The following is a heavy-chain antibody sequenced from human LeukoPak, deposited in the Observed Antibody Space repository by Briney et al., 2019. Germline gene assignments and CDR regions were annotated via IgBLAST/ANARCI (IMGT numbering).Heavy chain of an antibody. CDR1: GFTFSSYA. V-gene: IGHV3-30*04. CDR2: ISYDGSIK. CDR3: AKAPVTTCSGAYCYPFDY. D-gene: IGHD2-21*01. Sequence: GGSLRLSCAASGFTFSSYAMHWVRQAPGKGLEWVVVISYDGSIKYYADSVKGRFTISRDSSKNTLYLQMNRLRAEDAAVYYCAKAPVTTCSGAYCYPFDYWGQGTLVTVSS. J-gene: IGHJ4*02.